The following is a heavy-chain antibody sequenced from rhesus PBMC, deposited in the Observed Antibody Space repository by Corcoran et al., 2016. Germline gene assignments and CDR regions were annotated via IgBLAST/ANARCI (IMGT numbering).Heavy chain of an antibody. CDR3: ARSWGQRVLVPDY. CDR1: GGSISSSY. Sequence: QLQLQESGPGLVKPSETLSVTCAVSGGSISSSYWSWIRLAPGKVLGLIGYIYGSCSSTNYKPSLKSRFTLSVDTSKNQLSLKLSSVTTADTAVYYCARSWGQRVLVPDYWGQGVLVTVSS. D-gene: IGHD2-2*01. J-gene: IGHJ4*01. CDR2: IYGSCSST. V-gene: IGHV4-169*01.